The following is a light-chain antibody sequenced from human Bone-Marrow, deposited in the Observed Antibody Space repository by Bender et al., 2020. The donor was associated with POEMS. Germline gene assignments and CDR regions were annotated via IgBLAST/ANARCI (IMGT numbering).Light chain of an antibody. CDR1: SSNIGAHA. CDR3: CSYAGTYTWV. Sequence: QSVLTQPPSASGTPGQRVTISCSGGSSNIGAHAVNWYQHLPGTAPKLLIYSSHRRPSEVPDRFSGSKSGNTASLTISGLQADDEADYYCCSYAGTYTWVFGGGTELTVL. V-gene: IGLV1-44*01. J-gene: IGLJ3*02. CDR2: SSH.